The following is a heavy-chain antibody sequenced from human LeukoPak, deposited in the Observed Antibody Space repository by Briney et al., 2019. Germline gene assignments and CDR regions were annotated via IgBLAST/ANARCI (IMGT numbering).Heavy chain of an antibody. CDR3: AGTSLTMDFDY. J-gene: IGHJ4*02. Sequence: SETLSLTCTVSGDSISSYYWSWIRQPPGKGLEWIGYIYYSGSTNYNPSLKSRVTISVDTSKNQFSLKLSSVTAADTAVYYCAGTSLTMDFDYWGQGTLVTVSS. CDR1: GDSISSYY. D-gene: IGHD3-9*01. V-gene: IGHV4-59*08. CDR2: IYYSGST.